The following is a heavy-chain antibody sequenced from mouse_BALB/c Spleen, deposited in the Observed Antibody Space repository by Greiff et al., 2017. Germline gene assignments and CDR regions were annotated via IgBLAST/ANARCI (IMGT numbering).Heavy chain of an antibody. V-gene: IGHV5-6-5*01. D-gene: IGHD1-1*01. J-gene: IGHJ3*01. CDR1: GFTFSSYA. CDR3: ARGLYYGSSSAY. Sequence: EVMLVESGGGLVKPGGSLKLSCAASGFTFSSYAMSWVRQTPEKRLEWVASISSGGSTYYPDSVKGRFTISRDNARNILYLQMSSLRSEDTAMYYCARGLYYGSSSAYWGQGTLVTVSA. CDR2: ISSGGST.